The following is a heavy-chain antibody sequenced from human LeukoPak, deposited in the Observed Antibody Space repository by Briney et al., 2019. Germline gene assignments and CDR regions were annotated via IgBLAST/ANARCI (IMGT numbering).Heavy chain of an antibody. J-gene: IGHJ3*02. V-gene: IGHV4-59*01. D-gene: IGHD3-3*01. CDR1: GDSITSYY. CDR2: ISYSGST. CDR3: ARGDYDFWSGSHDPFDI. Sequence: PSETLSLTCSVFGDSITSYYWNWIRQPPGKALEWIGYISYSGSTNYNPSLKSRVTMSSDTSKNQFSLKLKSVTAADTAVYFCARGDYDFWSGSHDPFDIWGQGTTVTVSS.